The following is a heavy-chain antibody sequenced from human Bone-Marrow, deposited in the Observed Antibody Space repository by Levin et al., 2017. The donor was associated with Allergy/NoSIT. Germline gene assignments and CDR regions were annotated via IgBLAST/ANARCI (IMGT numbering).Heavy chain of an antibody. CDR2: VSGSGDQT. J-gene: IGHJ4*02. D-gene: IGHD3-10*01. V-gene: IGHV3-23*01. Sequence: ASVKVSCAASKFIFKNYAMAWLRQAPGQGLEWVSAVSGSGDQTYHADSVRGRFTISRDNSKDTLFLQMNNLRAEDTAVYFCAKGGVAAPPFYWGQGTLVTVSS. CDR1: KFIFKNYA. CDR3: AKGGVAAPPFY.